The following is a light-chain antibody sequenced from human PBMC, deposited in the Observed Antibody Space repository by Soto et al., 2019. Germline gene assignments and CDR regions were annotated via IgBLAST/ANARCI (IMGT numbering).Light chain of an antibody. CDR2: GAY. CDR1: QSVRST. J-gene: IGKJ5*01. CDR3: QQYNSWPAIT. Sequence: ETVLTQSPAALSLSPGERATRSCRASQSVRSTLAWYQQKPGQAPRLLIYGAYTRATDIPARFSGSGSGTEFTLTISSLQSEDFAIYYCQQYNSWPAITFGQGTRLEIK. V-gene: IGKV3-15*01.